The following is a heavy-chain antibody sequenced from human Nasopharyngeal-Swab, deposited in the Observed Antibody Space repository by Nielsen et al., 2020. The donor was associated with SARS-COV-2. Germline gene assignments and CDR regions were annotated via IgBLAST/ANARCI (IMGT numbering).Heavy chain of an antibody. CDR2: ISAYNGNT. D-gene: IGHD3-22*01. J-gene: IGHJ6*02. CDR1: GYTFTSYG. CDR3: ARALDRTVSGYYYAYYYYGMDV. V-gene: IGHV1-18*01. Sequence: ASVQVSCKASGYTFTSYGISWVRQAPGQGLEWMGWISAYNGNTNYAQKLQGRVTMTTDTSTSTAYMELRSLRSDDTAVYYCARALDRTVSGYYYAYYYYGMDVWGQGTTVTVSS.